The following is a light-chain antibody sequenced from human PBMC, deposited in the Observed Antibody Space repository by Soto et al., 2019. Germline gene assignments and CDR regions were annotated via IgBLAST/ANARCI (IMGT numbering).Light chain of an antibody. CDR3: QHYDSWPPTYT. J-gene: IGKJ2*01. V-gene: IGKV3-15*01. Sequence: EVVMTQSPATLSVSPGDRATLSCRASQSAGTNLAWYQQRPGQAPRLLIHGTSTRATGVPARFSVSASGTEFTLSISSLQSEDVAVYYCQHYDSWPPTYTFGQGTKLEI. CDR1: QSAGTN. CDR2: GTS.